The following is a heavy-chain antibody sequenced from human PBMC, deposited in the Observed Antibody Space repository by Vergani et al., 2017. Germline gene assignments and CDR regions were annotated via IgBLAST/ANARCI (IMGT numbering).Heavy chain of an antibody. CDR3: ARVFGSSSSNYYYGMDV. CDR2: IYTSGST. D-gene: IGHD6-6*01. CDR1: GGSISSYY. J-gene: IGHJ6*02. V-gene: IGHV4-4*07. Sequence: QVQLQESGPGLVKPSETLSLTCTVSGGSISSYYWSWIRQPAGKGLEWIGRIYTSGSTNYNPSLKSRVTISVDTSKNQFSLKLSSVTAADTAVYYCARVFGSSSSNYYYGMDVWGQGTTVTVSS.